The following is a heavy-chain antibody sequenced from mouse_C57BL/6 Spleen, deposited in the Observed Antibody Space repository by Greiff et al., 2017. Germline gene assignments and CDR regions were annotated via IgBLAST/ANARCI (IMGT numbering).Heavy chain of an antibody. CDR2: IYPGDGDT. CDR1: GYAFSSSW. V-gene: IGHV1-82*01. Sequence: VQLQQSGPELVKPGASVKISCKAPGYAFSSSWMNWVKQRPGKGLEWIGRIYPGDGDTNYNGKFKGKATLTADKSSSTAYMQLSSLTSEDSAVYFCARRSPTTVVATDWYFDVWGTGTTVTVSS. J-gene: IGHJ1*03. D-gene: IGHD1-1*01. CDR3: ARRSPTTVVATDWYFDV.